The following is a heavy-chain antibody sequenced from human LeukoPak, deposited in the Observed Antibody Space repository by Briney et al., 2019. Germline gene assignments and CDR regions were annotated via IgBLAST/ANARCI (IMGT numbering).Heavy chain of an antibody. J-gene: IGHJ4*02. Sequence: ASVKVSCKASGYTFTGYYMHWVRQAPGQGLEWMGWINPNSGGTNYAQKFQGRVTMTRDTSISTAYMELSRLRSDDTAVYYCARANCSGGSCYPDYWGQGTLVTVSS. CDR3: ARANCSGGSCYPDY. V-gene: IGHV1-2*02. D-gene: IGHD2-15*01. CDR2: INPNSGGT. CDR1: GYTFTGYY.